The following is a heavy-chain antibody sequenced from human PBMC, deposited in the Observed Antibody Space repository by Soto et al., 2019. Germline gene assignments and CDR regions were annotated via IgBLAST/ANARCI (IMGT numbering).Heavy chain of an antibody. CDR3: ARDVAAAGAFDY. CDR1: GYSISSGYY. Sequence: SSETLSLTCAVSGYSISSGYYWGWIRQPPGKGLEWIGSIYHSGSTYYNPSLKSRVTISVDTSKNQFSLKLSSVTAADTAVYYCARDVAAAGAFDYWGQGTLVTVSS. CDR2: IYHSGST. D-gene: IGHD6-13*01. J-gene: IGHJ4*02. V-gene: IGHV4-38-2*02.